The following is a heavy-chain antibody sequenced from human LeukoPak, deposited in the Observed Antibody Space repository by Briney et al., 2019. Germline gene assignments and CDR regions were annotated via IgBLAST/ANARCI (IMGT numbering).Heavy chain of an antibody. CDR3: ARDSLRGYSYGAGNYYFDY. D-gene: IGHD5-18*01. Sequence: GRSLRLSCAASGFTFSSYAMHWVRQAPGKGLEWVAVISYDGSNKYYADSVKGRFTISRDNSKNTLYLQMNSLRAEDTAVYYCARDSLRGYSYGAGNYYFDYWGQGTLVTVSS. CDR2: ISYDGSNK. CDR1: GFTFSSYA. J-gene: IGHJ4*02. V-gene: IGHV3-30*04.